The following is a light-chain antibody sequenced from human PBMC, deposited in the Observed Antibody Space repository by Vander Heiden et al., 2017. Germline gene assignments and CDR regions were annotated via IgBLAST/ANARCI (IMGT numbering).Light chain of an antibody. CDR3: HHDDSTPST. CDR2: WAS. Sequence: VMTHSPDSLAVSLGERATINCKSSQSVLYSSNNKNYLAWYQQKPGQPPKLLIYWASTRESGVPDRFSGSGSGTDFTLTISSLQAEDVAVYYCHHDDSTPSTFGQGTKMEIK. V-gene: IGKV4-1*01. J-gene: IGKJ2*01. CDR1: QSVLYSSNNKNY.